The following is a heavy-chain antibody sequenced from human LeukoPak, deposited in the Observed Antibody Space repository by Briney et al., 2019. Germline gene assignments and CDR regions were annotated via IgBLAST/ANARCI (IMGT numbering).Heavy chain of an antibody. J-gene: IGHJ4*02. Sequence: GGSLRLSCAACAFTFDVYGMSWVRQAPGKGLEWVSGISWNGGSTAYVDSVKGRFTISRDNAKNSLYLQMNSLRAEDTALYYCARSYASGYYYVGAGYWGQGTLVTVSS. D-gene: IGHD3-22*01. CDR3: ARSYASGYYYVGAGY. V-gene: IGHV3-20*04. CDR2: ISWNGGST. CDR1: AFTFDVYG.